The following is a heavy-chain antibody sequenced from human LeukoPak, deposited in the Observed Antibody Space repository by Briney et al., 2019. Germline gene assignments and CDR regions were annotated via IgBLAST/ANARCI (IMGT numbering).Heavy chain of an antibody. CDR2: ISGSGGST. CDR3: AKDGGQGADY. Sequence: GGTLRLSRAASGFTFSGYGMSWVRQAPGKGLKWVSAISGSGGSTYYADSVKGRITISRDNSKNTLYLQMNSLRAEDTAVYYCAKDGGQGADYWGQGTLVSVSS. D-gene: IGHD3-16*01. V-gene: IGHV3-23*01. CDR1: GFTFSGYG. J-gene: IGHJ4*02.